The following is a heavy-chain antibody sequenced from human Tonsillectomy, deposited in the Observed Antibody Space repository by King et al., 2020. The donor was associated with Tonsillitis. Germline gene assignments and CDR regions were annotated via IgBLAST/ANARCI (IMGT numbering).Heavy chain of an antibody. J-gene: IGHJ3*02. Sequence: VQLVESGAEVKNPGSSVKVSCKASGGSFSSYAISWVRQAPGQGLEWMGGIIPIFGTTHYAQKFQGRVTITADESTSTAYMDPGSLRSEDTAVYYCARVLGARGAFDIWGQGTMVTVSS. D-gene: IGHD1-26*01. CDR1: GGSFSSYA. CDR2: IIPIFGTT. CDR3: ARVLGARGAFDI. V-gene: IGHV1-69*01.